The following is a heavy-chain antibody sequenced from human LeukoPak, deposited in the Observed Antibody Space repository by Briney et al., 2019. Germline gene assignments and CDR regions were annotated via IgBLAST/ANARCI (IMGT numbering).Heavy chain of an antibody. J-gene: IGHJ6*02. D-gene: IGHD4-4*01. Sequence: ASVKVSCKASGYTFTSYDINWVRQAPGQGLEWMGWMNPNSGNTGYAQKFQGRVTMTRNTSISTAYMELSSLRSEDTAVYYCARAYSNYVYYYYGMDVWGQGTTVTVSS. V-gene: IGHV1-8*01. CDR1: GYTFTSYD. CDR3: ARAYSNYVYYYYGMDV. CDR2: MNPNSGNT.